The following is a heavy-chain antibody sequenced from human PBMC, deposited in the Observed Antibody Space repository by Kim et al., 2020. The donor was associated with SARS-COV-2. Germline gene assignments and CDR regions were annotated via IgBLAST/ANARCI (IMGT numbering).Heavy chain of an antibody. Sequence: GGSLRLSCAASGFTFSSYGMHWVRQAPGKGLEWVAVISYDGSNKYYADSVKGRFTISRDTSKNTLYLQMNSLRAEDTAVYYCAKAFYQLQDVWFDPWGQGTLVTVSS. D-gene: IGHD2-2*01. CDR1: GFTFSSYG. CDR2: ISYDGSNK. J-gene: IGHJ5*02. V-gene: IGHV3-30*18. CDR3: AKAFYQLQDVWFDP.